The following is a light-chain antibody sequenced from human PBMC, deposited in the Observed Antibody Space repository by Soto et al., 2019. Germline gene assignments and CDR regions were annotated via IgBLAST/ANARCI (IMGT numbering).Light chain of an antibody. Sequence: QSALTQPASVSGSPGQSITISCTGTSSDVGGYNYVSWYQQHPGKAPKLMIYDVSNRPPGVSNRFSGSKSGNTASLTISGLQAEDEADYDCTSYTSSSTHVFGTGTKVTVL. CDR1: SSDVGGYNY. CDR2: DVS. V-gene: IGLV2-14*03. J-gene: IGLJ1*01. CDR3: TSYTSSSTHV.